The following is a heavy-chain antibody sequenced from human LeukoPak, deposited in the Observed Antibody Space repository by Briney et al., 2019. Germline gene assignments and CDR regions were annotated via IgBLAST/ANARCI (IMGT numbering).Heavy chain of an antibody. CDR1: GGSISSGGYY. D-gene: IGHD1-26*01. V-gene: IGHV4-31*03. CDR2: IYYSGST. Sequence: SLTLSLTCTVSGGSISSGGYYWSWIRRHPGKGLEWIGYIYYSGSTYYNPSLKSRVTISVDTSKSQFSLKLSSVTAADTAVYYCARGGPYSGSYFDYWGQGTLVTVSS. J-gene: IGHJ4*02. CDR3: ARGGPYSGSYFDY.